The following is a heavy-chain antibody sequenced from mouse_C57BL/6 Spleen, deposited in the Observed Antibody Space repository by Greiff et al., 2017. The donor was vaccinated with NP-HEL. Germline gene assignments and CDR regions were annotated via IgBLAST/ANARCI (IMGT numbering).Heavy chain of an antibody. J-gene: IGHJ2*01. V-gene: IGHV1-82*01. CDR2: IYPGDGDT. CDR1: GYAFSSSW. CDR3: ARSAFITTVVFDY. Sequence: QVQLQQSGPELVKPGASVKISCKASGYAFSSSWMNWVKQRPGKGLEWIGRIYPGDGDTNYNGKFKGKATLTADKSSSTAYMQLSSLTSEDSAVFFCARSAFITTVVFDYWGQGTTLTVSS. D-gene: IGHD1-1*01.